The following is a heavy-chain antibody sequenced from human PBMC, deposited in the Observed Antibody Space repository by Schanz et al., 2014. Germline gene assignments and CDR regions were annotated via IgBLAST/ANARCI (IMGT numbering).Heavy chain of an antibody. J-gene: IGHJ4*02. Sequence: EVPLVESGGGLVQPGKSLRLSCAASGFTFSSHWMHWVRQDPGKGLEWVSAISASGGTTYYADSVKGLFTMSRDNAKNSVFLQMNSLRAEDTAVYYCVRDSFFAFDYWGQGTLVTVSS. CDR2: ISASGGTT. CDR1: GFTFSSHW. V-gene: IGHV3-48*01. CDR3: VRDSFFAFDY. D-gene: IGHD3-3*01.